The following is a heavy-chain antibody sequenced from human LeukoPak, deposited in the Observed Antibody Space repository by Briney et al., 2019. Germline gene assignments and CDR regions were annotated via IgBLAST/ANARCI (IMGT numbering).Heavy chain of an antibody. CDR1: GFTVSSYA. CDR3: AKDTSIGKYCTNGVCSPFDY. Sequence: GGSLTLSCAGSGFTVSSYAMSSVRQAPGQGPEWVSVIIDSGDYTSYADSVRGRFTTSRDNSRNTLYLQMISLRPEDTAVYYCAKDTSIGKYCTNGVCSPFDYWGQGTLVTVSS. CDR2: IIDSGDYT. D-gene: IGHD2-8*01. J-gene: IGHJ4*02. V-gene: IGHV3-23*01.